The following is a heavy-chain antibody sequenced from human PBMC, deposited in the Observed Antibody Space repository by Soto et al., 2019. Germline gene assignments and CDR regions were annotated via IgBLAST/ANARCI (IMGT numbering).Heavy chain of an antibody. CDR1: GGSISSYY. J-gene: IGHJ4*02. D-gene: IGHD6-19*01. Sequence: SETLSLTCTVSGGSISSYYWTWIRQPPGKGLEWIGYIYYSGSTYYNPSLKSRVTISVDTSKNQFSLKLSSVTAADTAVYYCARHSPTKYSSFDYWGQGNLVTVS. CDR2: IYYSGST. V-gene: IGHV4-59*04. CDR3: ARHSPTKYSSFDY.